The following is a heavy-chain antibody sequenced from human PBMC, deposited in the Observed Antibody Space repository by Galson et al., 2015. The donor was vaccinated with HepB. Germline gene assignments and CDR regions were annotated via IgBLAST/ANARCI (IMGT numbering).Heavy chain of an antibody. CDR2: IWYDGSNK. Sequence: SLRLSCAASGFTFSSYGMHWVRQAPGKGLEWVAVIWYDGSNKYYADSVKGRFTISRDNSKNTLYLQMNSLRAEDTAVYYCARAGLTYYDFWSGYLAMDVWGKGTTVTVSS. CDR1: GFTFSSYG. D-gene: IGHD3-3*01. CDR3: ARAGLTYYDFWSGYLAMDV. J-gene: IGHJ6*04. V-gene: IGHV3-33*01.